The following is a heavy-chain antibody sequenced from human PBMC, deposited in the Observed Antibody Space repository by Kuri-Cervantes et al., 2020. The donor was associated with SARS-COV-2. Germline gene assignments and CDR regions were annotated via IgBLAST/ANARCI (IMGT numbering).Heavy chain of an antibody. CDR2: IYYSGST. CDR3: ARQAPLQQLALDY. D-gene: IGHD6-13*01. J-gene: IGHJ4*02. Sequence: SETLSLTCTVSGGSISSYYWSWIRQPPGKGLEWIGYIYYSGSTNYNPSLKSQVTISVDTSKNQFSLKLSSVTAADTAVYYCARQAPLQQLALDYWGQGTLVTVSS. CDR1: GGSISSYY. V-gene: IGHV4-59*08.